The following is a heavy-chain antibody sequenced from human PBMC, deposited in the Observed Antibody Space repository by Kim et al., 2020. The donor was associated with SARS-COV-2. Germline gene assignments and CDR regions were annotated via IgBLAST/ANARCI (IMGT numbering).Heavy chain of an antibody. J-gene: IGHJ4*01. Sequence: GGSLRLSCAASGFTFRDYDMSWVRQAPGKGLDWVAGIRSTSGGTYYVDSVKGRFTISRDNSRNILFLQMRSLRPEDTAMYYCATNMGYCSDGSCYIDYWG. CDR2: IRSTSGGT. CDR1: GFTFRDYD. CDR3: ATNMGYCSDGSCYIDY. V-gene: IGHV3-23*01. D-gene: IGHD2-15*01.